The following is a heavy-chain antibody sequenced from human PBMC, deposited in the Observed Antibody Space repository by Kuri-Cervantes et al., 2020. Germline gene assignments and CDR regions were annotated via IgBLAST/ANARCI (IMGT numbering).Heavy chain of an antibody. CDR2: IRSDGNNK. CDR1: GFTFSSYG. J-gene: IGHJ4*02. Sequence: GESLKISCAASGFTFSSYGMHWVRQAPGKGLEWVAFIRSDGNNKYYADSVKGRFTISRDNSKNTLYLQMNSLRAEDTAVYYCARSRYSSSWDPYFDYWGQGTLVTVSS. V-gene: IGHV3-30*02. D-gene: IGHD6-13*01. CDR3: ARSRYSSSWDPYFDY.